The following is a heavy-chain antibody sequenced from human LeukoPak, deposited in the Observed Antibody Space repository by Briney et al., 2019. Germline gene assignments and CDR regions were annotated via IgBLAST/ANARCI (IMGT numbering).Heavy chain of an antibody. CDR3: AKVAEVGATDYFDY. V-gene: IGHV3-30-3*01. Sequence: QSGGSLRLSCAASGFTFSSYAMHWVRQAPGKGLEWVAVISYDGSNKYYADSVKGRFTISRDNSKNTLYLQMNSLRAEDTALYYCAKVAEVGATDYFDYWGQGTLVTVSS. CDR1: GFTFSSYA. D-gene: IGHD1-26*01. J-gene: IGHJ4*02. CDR2: ISYDGSNK.